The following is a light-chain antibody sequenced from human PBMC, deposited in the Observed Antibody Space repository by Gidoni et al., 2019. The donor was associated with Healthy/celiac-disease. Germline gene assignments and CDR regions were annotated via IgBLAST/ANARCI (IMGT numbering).Light chain of an antibody. CDR1: QSLLHSNGYNY. CDR2: LGS. Sequence: DIVMTQSPLSLPVTPGEPASISCMSSQSLLHSNGYNYLDWYLQKPGQSPQLLIYLGSNRASGVPDRFSGSGSGTDFTLKISRVEAEDVGVYYCIQALQTPPWTFGQGTKVEIK. CDR3: IQALQTPPWT. J-gene: IGKJ1*01. V-gene: IGKV2-28*01.